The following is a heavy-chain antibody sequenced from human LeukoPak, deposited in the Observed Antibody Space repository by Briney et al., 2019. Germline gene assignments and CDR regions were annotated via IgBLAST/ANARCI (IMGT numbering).Heavy chain of an antibody. CDR3: AKDGLVGATRFFY. V-gene: IGHV3-23*01. CDR1: GFTFSSYA. D-gene: IGHD1-26*01. CDR2: ISGSGGST. Sequence: AGGSLRLSCAASGFTFSSYAMSGVRQAPGKGLEWVSAISGSGGSTYYTDSVKGRFTISRDNSKNTLHLQMNSLRAEDTAVYYCAKDGLVGATRFFYWGQGTLVTVSS. J-gene: IGHJ4*02.